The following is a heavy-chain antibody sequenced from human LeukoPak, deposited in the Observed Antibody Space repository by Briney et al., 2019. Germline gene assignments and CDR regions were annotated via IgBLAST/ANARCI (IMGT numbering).Heavy chain of an antibody. D-gene: IGHD5-18*01. CDR2: ITYDGSNK. CDR3: AKVWIQLWNDAFDI. V-gene: IGHV3-30*18. J-gene: IGHJ3*02. CDR1: GFTFSSYG. Sequence: AGSLRLSCAASGFTFSSYGMHWVRQAPGKGLEWVAVITYDGSNKYYADSVKGRFTITRDNSKNRLYLQMNSLRAEDTTVYYCAKVWIQLWNDAFDIWGQGTMVTVSS.